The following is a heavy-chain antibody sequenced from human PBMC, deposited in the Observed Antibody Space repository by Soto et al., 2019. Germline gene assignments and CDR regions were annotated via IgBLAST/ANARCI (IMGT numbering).Heavy chain of an antibody. D-gene: IGHD2-21*01. Sequence: EVQVVESGGGLVQPGGSLRLSCAASGFTFGIHWMTWVRQVPGKGLEWVANIHQDGSDKYYVDSVKGRFIISRDNAKDSLYLQMNSLRVEDTAVYYCATSMRHTLDPWGQGTLVTVS. CDR2: IHQDGSDK. V-gene: IGHV3-7*01. CDR1: GFTFGIHW. J-gene: IGHJ5*02. CDR3: ATSMRHTLDP.